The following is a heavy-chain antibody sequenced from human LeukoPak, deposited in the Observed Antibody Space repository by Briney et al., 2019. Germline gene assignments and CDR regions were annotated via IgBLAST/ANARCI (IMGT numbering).Heavy chain of an antibody. Sequence: ASVKVSCKASGYTFTSYYIHWVRQAPGQGLEWMGIINPSGGSTNYAQKFRGRVTMTRDTSTSTVYMQLSSLRSEDTAVYYCARGDHVRIYAESAFDIWGQGTMVSVSS. CDR2: INPSGGST. D-gene: IGHD5/OR15-5a*01. V-gene: IGHV1-46*01. CDR1: GYTFTSYY. CDR3: ARGDHVRIYAESAFDI. J-gene: IGHJ3*02.